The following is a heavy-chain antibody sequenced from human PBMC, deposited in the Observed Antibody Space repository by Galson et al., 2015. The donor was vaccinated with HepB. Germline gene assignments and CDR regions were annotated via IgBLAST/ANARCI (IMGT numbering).Heavy chain of an antibody. CDR2: INPSGGST. V-gene: IGHV1-46*03. J-gene: IGHJ6*02. CDR1: GYTFTSYY. Sequence: SVKVSCKASGYTFTSYYVHWVRQAPGQGLEWMGIINPSGGSTSYAQKFQGRVTMTRDTSTSTVYMELSSLRSEDTAVYYCARDPAIGYSTSARDDYYYGMDVWGQGTTVTVSS. CDR3: ARDPAIGYSTSARDDYYYGMDV. D-gene: IGHD6-13*01.